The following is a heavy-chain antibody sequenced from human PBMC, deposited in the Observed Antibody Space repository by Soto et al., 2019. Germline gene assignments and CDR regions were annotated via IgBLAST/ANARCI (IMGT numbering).Heavy chain of an antibody. Sequence: SETLSLTCTVSGGSISSSSYYWGWIRQPPGKGLEWIGSIYYSGSTYYNPSLKSRVTISVDTSKTQFSLKLSSVTAADTAVYYCARHEVERDTYRLYYYYGMDVWGQGTTVTVSS. V-gene: IGHV4-39*01. CDR3: ARHEVERDTYRLYYYYGMDV. CDR1: GGSISSSSYY. CDR2: IYYSGST. D-gene: IGHD1-1*01. J-gene: IGHJ6*02.